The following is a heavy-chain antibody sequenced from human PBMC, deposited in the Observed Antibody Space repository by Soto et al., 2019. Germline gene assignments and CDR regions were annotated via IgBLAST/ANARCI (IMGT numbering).Heavy chain of an antibody. V-gene: IGHV5-51*01. J-gene: IGHJ6*02. Sequence: GASLKISCKGSGYSFTSYWIGWVRQMPGKGLEWMGIIYPGDSDTRYSPSFQGQVTISADKSISTAYLQWSSLKASDTAMYYCAREDHRYNWNYARYGMDVWGQGTTVTVSS. CDR2: IYPGDSDT. CDR1: GYSFTSYW. CDR3: AREDHRYNWNYARYGMDV. D-gene: IGHD1-7*01.